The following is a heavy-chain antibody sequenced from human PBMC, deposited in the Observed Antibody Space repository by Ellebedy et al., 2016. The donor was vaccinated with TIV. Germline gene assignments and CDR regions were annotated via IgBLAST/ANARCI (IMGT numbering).Heavy chain of an antibody. CDR2: INGDGGST. D-gene: IGHD3-3*01. J-gene: IGHJ4*02. Sequence: GGSLRLSXAASGFTFSSCALSWVRQAPGKGLEWVSAINGDGGSTYYADSVKGRFTISRDNAKNSLYLQMNSLRDEDTAVYYCAREPRPLRILDHYFDYWGQGTLVTVSS. CDR3: AREPRPLRILDHYFDY. V-gene: IGHV3-23*01. CDR1: GFTFSSCA.